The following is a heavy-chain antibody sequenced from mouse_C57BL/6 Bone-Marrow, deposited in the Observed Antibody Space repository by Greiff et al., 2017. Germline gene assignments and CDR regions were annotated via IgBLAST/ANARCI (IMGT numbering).Heavy chain of an antibody. D-gene: IGHD2-3*01. CDR3: AGGMMVTTGAWFAY. J-gene: IGHJ3*01. Sequence: VKLMESGPGLVQPSQSLSITCTVSGFSLTSYGVHWVRQSPGKGLEWLGVIWSGGSTDYNAAFISRLSISKDNSKSQVFFKMNSLRADDTAIYYCAGGMMVTTGAWFAYWGQGTLVTVSA. CDR1: GFSLTSYG. CDR2: IWSGGST. V-gene: IGHV2-2*01.